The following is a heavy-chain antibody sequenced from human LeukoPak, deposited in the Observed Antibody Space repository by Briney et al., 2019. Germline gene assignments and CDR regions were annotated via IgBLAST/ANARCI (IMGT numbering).Heavy chain of an antibody. V-gene: IGHV1-2*02. CDR2: INPNSGGT. D-gene: IGHD2-2*01. Sequence: GASVKVSCKASGYTFTGYHMHWVRQAPGQGLEWMGWINPNSGGTNYAQKFQGRVTMTRDTSISTAYMELSRLRSDDTAVYYCARAANLGVVVPAARYWGQGTLVTVSS. J-gene: IGHJ4*02. CDR3: ARAANLGVVVPAARY. CDR1: GYTFTGYH.